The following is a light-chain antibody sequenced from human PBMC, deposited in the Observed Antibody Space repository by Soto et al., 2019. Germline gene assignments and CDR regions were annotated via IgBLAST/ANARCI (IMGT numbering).Light chain of an antibody. CDR2: GAS. CDR1: QNVDTNY. V-gene: IGKV3-20*01. J-gene: IGKJ1*01. CDR3: QQYGSSPWT. Sequence: IVVTQSPCTLSLSTGERASLSCRASQNVDTNYLAWYQQKPGQAPRLLIYGASNRATGIPDRFSGSGSGTDFTLTISRLEPEDFAVYYCQQYGSSPWTFGQGTKVDI.